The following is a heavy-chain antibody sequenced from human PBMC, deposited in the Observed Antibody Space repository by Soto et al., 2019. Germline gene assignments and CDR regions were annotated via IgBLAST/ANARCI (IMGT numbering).Heavy chain of an antibody. J-gene: IGHJ4*02. Sequence: GGSLRLSCAASGFTFSSYSMNWVRQAPGKGLEWVSSISSSSSYIYYADSVKGRFTISRDNAKNSLYLQMNSLRAEDTAVYYCAIAVAGTLSYWGQGTLVTVSS. CDR1: GFTFSSYS. CDR2: ISSSSSYI. D-gene: IGHD6-19*01. CDR3: AIAVAGTLSY. V-gene: IGHV3-21*01.